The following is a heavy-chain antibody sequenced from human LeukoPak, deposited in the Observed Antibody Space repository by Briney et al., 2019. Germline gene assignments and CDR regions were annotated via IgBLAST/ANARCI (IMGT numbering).Heavy chain of an antibody. CDR1: GGSISSYY. CDR2: IYYSGRT. D-gene: IGHD6-13*01. CDR3: ARDLVVDSSSWGWFDP. V-gene: IGHV4-59*01. J-gene: IGHJ5*02. Sequence: PSETLSLTCTVSGGSISSYYWSWIRQPPGKGLEWIGYIYYSGRTNSNPSLKSRVSISVHTSKNQLSLKLSSVTAADTAVYYCARDLVVDSSSWGWFDPWGQGTLVTVSS.